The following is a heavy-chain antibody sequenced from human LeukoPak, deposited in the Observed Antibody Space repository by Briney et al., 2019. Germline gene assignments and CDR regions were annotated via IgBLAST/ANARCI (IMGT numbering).Heavy chain of an antibody. CDR2: ISSSGTTV. J-gene: IGHJ4*02. V-gene: IGHV3-48*03. Sequence: GESLRLSCAASGFTFSSYEMNWVRQAPGKGLDWVSYISSSGTTVYYADSVEGGFTISRDNTKNSLYLHMHSLRDDDTAVYYCARSTKGDSDHWGQGTLVTVSS. CDR3: ARSTKGDSDH. CDR1: GFTFSSYE. D-gene: IGHD3-10*01.